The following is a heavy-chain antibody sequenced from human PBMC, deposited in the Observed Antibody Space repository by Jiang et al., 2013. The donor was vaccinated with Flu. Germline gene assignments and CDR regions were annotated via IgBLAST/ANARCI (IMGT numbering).Heavy chain of an antibody. CDR2: IYWNDDK. D-gene: IGHD6-19*01. Sequence: KPTQTLTLTCTFSGFSLSTSGVGVGWIRQPPGKALEWLALIYWNDDKRYSPSLKSRLTITKDASKNQVVLTMTNMDPVDTATYYCALTSSGSLYYYYGMDVWGQGTTVTVSS. CDR1: GFSLSTSGVG. V-gene: IGHV2-5*01. J-gene: IGHJ6*02. CDR3: ALTSSGSLYYYYGMDV.